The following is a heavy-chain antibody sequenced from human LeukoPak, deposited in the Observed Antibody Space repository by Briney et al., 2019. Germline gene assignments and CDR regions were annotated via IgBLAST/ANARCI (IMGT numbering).Heavy chain of an antibody. CDR1: GFTFSDYY. V-gene: IGHV3-11*04. Sequence: GGSLRLSCAASGFTFSDYYMCWIRQAPGKGLEWVSYISSSGSTIYYADSVKGRFTISRDNAKNSLYLQMNSLRAEDTAVYYCAREMKDYYDSSGYYGYFQHWGQGTLATVSS. D-gene: IGHD3-22*01. CDR3: AREMKDYYDSSGYYGYFQH. CDR2: ISSSGSTI. J-gene: IGHJ1*01.